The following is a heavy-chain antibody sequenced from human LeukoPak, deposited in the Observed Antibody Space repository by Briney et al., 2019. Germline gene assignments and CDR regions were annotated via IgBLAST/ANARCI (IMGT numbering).Heavy chain of an antibody. CDR2: ISGSGGST. CDR3: ARDLLPAGVTMIVGS. D-gene: IGHD3-22*01. J-gene: IGHJ5*02. V-gene: IGHV3-23*01. Sequence: PGGSLRLSCAASGFTFSRYAMSWVRQAPGKGLEWVSAISGSGGSTYYADSVKGRFTISRDNSKNTLYLQMNSLRAEDTVVYYCARDLLPAGVTMIVGSWGQGTLVTVSS. CDR1: GFTFSRYA.